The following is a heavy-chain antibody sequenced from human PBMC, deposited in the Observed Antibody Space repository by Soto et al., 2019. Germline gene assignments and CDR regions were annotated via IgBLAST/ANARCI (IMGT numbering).Heavy chain of an antibody. Sequence: GGSLRLSFAASGFTFSSYSMNWVRQAPGKGLEWVSSISSSSSYIYYADSVKGRFTISRDNAKNSLYLQMNSLRAEDTAVYYCAREGENYGDYFDYWGQGTLVTVSS. J-gene: IGHJ4*02. CDR2: ISSSSSYI. CDR1: GFTFSSYS. D-gene: IGHD4-17*01. V-gene: IGHV3-21*01. CDR3: AREGENYGDYFDY.